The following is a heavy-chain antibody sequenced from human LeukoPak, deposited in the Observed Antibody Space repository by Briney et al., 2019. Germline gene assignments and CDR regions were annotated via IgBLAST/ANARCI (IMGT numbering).Heavy chain of an antibody. CDR2: IIPIFGTA. V-gene: IGHV1-69*13. Sequence: ASVKVSCKASGGTFSSYAISWVRQAPGQGLEWMGGIIPIFGTANYAQKFQGRVTITADESTSTAYMELSSLRSEDTAVYYCARAYYYDTPIGLDVWGQGTTVTVSS. J-gene: IGHJ6*02. CDR3: ARAYYYDTPIGLDV. CDR1: GGTFSSYA. D-gene: IGHD3-22*01.